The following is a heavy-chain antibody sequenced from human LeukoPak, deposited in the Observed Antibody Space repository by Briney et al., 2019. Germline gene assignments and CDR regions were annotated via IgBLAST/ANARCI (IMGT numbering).Heavy chain of an antibody. D-gene: IGHD1-14*01. J-gene: IGHJ4*02. Sequence: SETLSLTCAVYGGSFSGYYWSWIRQPPGKGLEWIGEINHSGSTNYNPSLKSRVTISVDTSKNQFSLKLSSVTAADTAVYYCARRKGRYYFDYWGQGTLVTVSS. CDR2: INHSGST. V-gene: IGHV4-34*01. CDR1: GGSFSGYY. CDR3: ARRKGRYYFDY.